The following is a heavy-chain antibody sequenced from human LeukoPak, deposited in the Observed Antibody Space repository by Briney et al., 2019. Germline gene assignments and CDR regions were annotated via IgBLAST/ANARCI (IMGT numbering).Heavy chain of an antibody. CDR1: GYTFTSYY. CDR3: ASGRAVWLVAGSNFDY. Sequence: ASVKVSCKASGYTFTSYYMHWVRQAPGQGLEWMGIINPSGGSTSYAQKFQGRVTMTRDTSTRTVYMELSSLRSEDTAVYYCASGRAVWLVAGSNFDYWGQGTLVTVSS. CDR2: INPSGGST. D-gene: IGHD6-19*01. J-gene: IGHJ4*02. V-gene: IGHV1-46*01.